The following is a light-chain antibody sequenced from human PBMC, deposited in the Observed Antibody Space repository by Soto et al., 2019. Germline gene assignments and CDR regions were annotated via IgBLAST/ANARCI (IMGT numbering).Light chain of an antibody. CDR2: GVS. CDR3: SSSTSSNTLV. CDR1: KNDIGSSDY. Sequence: QSALTQPASVSASAGQSITISCTGGKNDIGSSDYVSWYQQHPGKAPKLIIYGVSNRPSGTSDRFSGSKSGNTASLTISGLQADDEAHYYSSSSTSSNTLVFGGGTKVTVL. J-gene: IGLJ3*02. V-gene: IGLV2-14*01.